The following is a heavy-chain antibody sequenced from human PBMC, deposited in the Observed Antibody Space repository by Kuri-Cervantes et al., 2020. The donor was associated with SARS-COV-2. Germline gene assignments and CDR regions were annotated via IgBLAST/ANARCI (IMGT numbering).Heavy chain of an antibody. J-gene: IGHJ4*02. V-gene: IGHV3-33*01. CDR2: IWYDGGNK. D-gene: IGHD3-10*01. Sequence: GESLKISCAASGFTFSSYGMHWVRQAPGKGLEWVAVIWYDGGNKYYADSVKGRFTISRDNSKNTLYLQMNSLRAEDTAVYYCARDRGFDYWGQGTPVTVSS. CDR3: ARDRGFDY. CDR1: GFTFSSYG.